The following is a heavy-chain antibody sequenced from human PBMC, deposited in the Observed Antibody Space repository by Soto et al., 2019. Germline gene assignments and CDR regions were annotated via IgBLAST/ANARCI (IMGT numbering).Heavy chain of an antibody. CDR2: INHSGST. D-gene: IGHD3-16*01. J-gene: IGHJ4*02. Sequence: SETLSLTCAVYGGSFSGYYWTWIRQPPGKGLEWIGEINHSGSTNYNPSLKSRVTISVDTSKNQFSLKLSSVTAADTAVYYCARDKKGDYCFDYWGQGTLVTVSS. CDR3: ARDKKGDYCFDY. V-gene: IGHV4-34*01. CDR1: GGSFSGYY.